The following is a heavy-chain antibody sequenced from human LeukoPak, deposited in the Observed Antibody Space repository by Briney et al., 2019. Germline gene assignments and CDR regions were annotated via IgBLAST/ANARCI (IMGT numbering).Heavy chain of an antibody. CDR2: IYTSGST. V-gene: IGHV4-59*10. CDR3: ARGSRIAAAGTVGYYHYYMDV. D-gene: IGHD6-13*01. J-gene: IGHJ6*03. CDR1: GGSFSSYY. Sequence: SETLSLTCAVYGGSFSSYYWSWIRQPAGKGLEWIGRIYTSGSTNYNPSLKSRVTMSVDTSKNQFSLKLSSVTAADTAVYYCARGSRIAAAGTVGYYHYYMDVWGKGTTVTVSS.